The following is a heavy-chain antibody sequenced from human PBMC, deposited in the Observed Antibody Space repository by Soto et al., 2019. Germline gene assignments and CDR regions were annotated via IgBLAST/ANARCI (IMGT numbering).Heavy chain of an antibody. D-gene: IGHD3-10*01. CDR1: GYTFTSYG. J-gene: IGHJ4*02. Sequence: QVQLVQSGAEVKRPGASVKVSCKAYGYTFTSYGISWVRQAPGQGLEWMGWISPYNGHTNYTQKLQGRVTMTTDTSTSTAYLEVRSLTADDTAVYYCAKSPLVGSTYFAYWGQGTLVTVSS. V-gene: IGHV1-18*01. CDR2: ISPYNGHT. CDR3: AKSPLVGSTYFAY.